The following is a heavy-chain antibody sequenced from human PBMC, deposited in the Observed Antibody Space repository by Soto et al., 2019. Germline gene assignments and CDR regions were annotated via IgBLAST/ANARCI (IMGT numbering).Heavy chain of an antibody. CDR2: ISGSGGST. CDR3: AKDHDDGMGAFDI. V-gene: IGHV3-23*01. CDR1: GFTFSSYA. D-gene: IGHD1-1*01. J-gene: IGHJ3*02. Sequence: EVPLLESGGGLVQPGGSLRLSCAASGFTFSSYAMSWVRQAPGTGLEWVSAISGSGGSTYYADSVKGRFTISRDKSKSTRYLQMTSLRAEDTAVYYGAKDHDDGMGAFDIWGQGTMVTVS.